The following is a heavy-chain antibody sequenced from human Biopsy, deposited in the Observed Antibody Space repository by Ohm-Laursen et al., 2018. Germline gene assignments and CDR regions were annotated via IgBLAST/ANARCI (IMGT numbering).Heavy chain of an antibody. CDR3: ARGDYFDSNGYFWFDP. Sequence: SQTLSLTCTVSGGSISSGGSYWSWIRQRPGKGLEWIGYILNSANTYYNQSLKNLITISGDTSKNQFSLKLNSVTAADTAVYYCARGDYFDSNGYFWFDPWGQGTLVTVSS. J-gene: IGHJ5*02. V-gene: IGHV4-31*01. CDR1: GGSISSGGSY. D-gene: IGHD3-22*01. CDR2: ILNSANT.